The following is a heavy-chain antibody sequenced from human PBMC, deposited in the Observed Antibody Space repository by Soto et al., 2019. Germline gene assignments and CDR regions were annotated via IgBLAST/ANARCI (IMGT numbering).Heavy chain of an antibody. Sequence: ASVKVSCKASGYTFTSYAMHWVRQAPGQRLEWMGWINAGNGNTKYSQKFQGRVTITRDTSASTAYMELSSLRSEDTAVYYCARMAFKWSGYYIGNFGYWGQGTLVTVSS. D-gene: IGHD3-3*01. CDR2: INAGNGNT. CDR1: GYTFTSYA. J-gene: IGHJ4*02. CDR3: ARMAFKWSGYYIGNFGY. V-gene: IGHV1-3*01.